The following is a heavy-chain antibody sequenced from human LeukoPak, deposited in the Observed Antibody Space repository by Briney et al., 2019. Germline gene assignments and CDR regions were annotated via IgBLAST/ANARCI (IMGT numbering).Heavy chain of an antibody. V-gene: IGHV3-30*04. CDR3: ARGPSFSRGFNFVLSS. Sequence: GGSLRLSCAASGSTFDTYSFHWVRQAPGGGLDWVALISHDGRRKYYGDAVKGRFTISRDDSKNTLSLQMSSLRTEDSSVYYCARGPSFSRGFNFVLSSWGQGTLVTVSS. CDR2: ISHDGRRK. CDR1: GSTFDTYS. J-gene: IGHJ5*02. D-gene: IGHD5-12*01.